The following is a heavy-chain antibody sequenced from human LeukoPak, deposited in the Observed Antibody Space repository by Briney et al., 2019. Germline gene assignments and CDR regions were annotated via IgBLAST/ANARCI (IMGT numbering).Heavy chain of an antibody. CDR3: AKEIYYDSTGPQY. CDR2: IRYDGSNK. Sequence: GGSLRLSCAASGFTFSSYGMYWVRQAPGKGLEWVAFIRYDGSNKYYADSVKGRFTISRDNSKNTLYLQMNSLRAEDTAVYYCAKEIYYDSTGPQYWGQGTLVTVSS. CDR1: GFTFSSYG. D-gene: IGHD3-22*01. V-gene: IGHV3-30*02. J-gene: IGHJ4*02.